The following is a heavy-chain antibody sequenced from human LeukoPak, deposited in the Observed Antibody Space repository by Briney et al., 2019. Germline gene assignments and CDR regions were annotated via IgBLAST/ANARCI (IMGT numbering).Heavy chain of an antibody. CDR2: TYYRSKWYN. J-gene: IGHJ4*02. CDR3: TRERGGWDYFDY. V-gene: IGHV6-1*01. Sequence: SQTLSLTCAISGDSVSSDSSAWSWIRQSPSRGLEWLGRTYYRSKWYNDYALPVKSRITINPDTSKNTFSLQLNSVTPEDTAVYYCTRERGGWDYFDYWGQGTLVTVSS. D-gene: IGHD6-19*01. CDR1: GDSVSSDSSA.